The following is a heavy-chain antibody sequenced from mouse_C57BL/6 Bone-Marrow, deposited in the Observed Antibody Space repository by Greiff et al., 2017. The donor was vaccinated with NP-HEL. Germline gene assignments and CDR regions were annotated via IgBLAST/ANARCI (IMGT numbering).Heavy chain of an antibody. CDR2: INPSSGYT. Sequence: VQLKESGAELARPGASVKMSCKASGYTFTSYTMHWVKQRPGQGLEWIGYINPSSGYTKYNQKFKDKATLTADKSSSTAYMQLSSLTSEDSAVYYCARVYPRFAYWGQGTLVTVSA. J-gene: IGHJ3*01. V-gene: IGHV1-4*01. CDR3: ARVYPRFAY. CDR1: GYTFTSYT. D-gene: IGHD2-3*01.